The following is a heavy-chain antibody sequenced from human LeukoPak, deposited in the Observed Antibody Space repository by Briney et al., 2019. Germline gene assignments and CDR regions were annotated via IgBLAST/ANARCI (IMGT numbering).Heavy chain of an antibody. D-gene: IGHD2-2*01. CDR2: VGISSGNT. V-gene: IGHV3-48*01. CDR3: ARDTKYAFDN. CDR1: GFTFSDYS. J-gene: IGHJ4*02. Sequence: RGSLRLSCAASGFTFSDYSMNWVRQAPGKGLEWISYVGISSGNTEYADSVKGRFTISGDKAKNSLYLQMNSLRVEDTAVYYCARDTKYAFDNWGQGTLVTVSS.